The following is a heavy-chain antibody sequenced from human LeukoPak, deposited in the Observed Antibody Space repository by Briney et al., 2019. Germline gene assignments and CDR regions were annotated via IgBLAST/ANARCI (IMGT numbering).Heavy chain of an antibody. CDR2: INSDGTTT. CDR3: AKSCTSTTCQIED. D-gene: IGHD2-2*01. CDR1: GFTFSSYG. Sequence: GGSLRLSCAASGFTFSSYGMHWVRQAPGKGLVWVSRINSDGTTTTYADSVKGRFTISRDNAENTVYLQINSLRAEDTAVYYCAKSCTSTTCQIEDWGQGTLVTVSS. J-gene: IGHJ4*02. V-gene: IGHV3-74*01.